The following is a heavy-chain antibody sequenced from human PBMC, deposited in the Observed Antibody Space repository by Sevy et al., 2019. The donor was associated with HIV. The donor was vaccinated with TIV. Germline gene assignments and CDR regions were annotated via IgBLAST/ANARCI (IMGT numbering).Heavy chain of an antibody. Sequence: ASVKVSCKASGYTFTSYYMHWMRQAPGQGLEWMGIINPSGGSTSYAQKFQGRVTMTRDTSTSTVYMELSSLRSEDTAVYYCARRGGIGCSGGSCYSNYYYGMDVWGQGTTVTVSS. J-gene: IGHJ6*02. V-gene: IGHV1-46*03. D-gene: IGHD2-15*01. CDR1: GYTFTSYY. CDR2: INPSGGST. CDR3: ARRGGIGCSGGSCYSNYYYGMDV.